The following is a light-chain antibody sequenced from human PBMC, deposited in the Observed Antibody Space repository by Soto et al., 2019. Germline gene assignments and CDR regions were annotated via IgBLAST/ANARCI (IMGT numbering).Light chain of an antibody. CDR1: SSNIGAGYD. V-gene: IGLV1-40*01. CDR2: VNS. Sequence: QSVLTQPPSVSGAPGQRVTISCTGSSSNIGAGYDVHWYQQLPGTAPKLLIYVNSNRPSGVPDRFSGSKSATSASLFITGRRAEDEDDYDCQCFDCSVSVHFDVFGTGTKLTVL. J-gene: IGLJ1*01. CDR3: QCFDCSVSVHFDV.